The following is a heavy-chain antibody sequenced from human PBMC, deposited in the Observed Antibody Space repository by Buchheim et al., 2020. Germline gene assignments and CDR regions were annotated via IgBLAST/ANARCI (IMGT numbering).Heavy chain of an antibody. CDR2: IYYSGST. J-gene: IGHJ6*02. CDR1: GGSISSSSYY. D-gene: IGHD3-10*01. Sequence: QLQLQESGPGLVKPSETLSLTCTVSGGSISSSSYYWGWIRQPPGKGLEWIGSIYYSGSTYYNPSLKSRVTISVDTSKNQFSLKLSSVTAADTAVYYCARDKYYGSGSASPGYYYYGMDVWGQGTT. V-gene: IGHV4-39*02. CDR3: ARDKYYGSGSASPGYYYYGMDV.